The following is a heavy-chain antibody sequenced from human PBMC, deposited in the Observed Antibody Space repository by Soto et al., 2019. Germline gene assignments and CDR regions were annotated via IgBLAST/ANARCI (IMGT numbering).Heavy chain of an antibody. CDR1: GFTFSSYA. CDR3: AKDRLSNWFDP. J-gene: IGHJ5*02. CDR2: VSGSGGST. V-gene: IGHV3-23*01. Sequence: PGGSLRLSCAASGFTFSSYAMSWVRQAPGKGLEWVSAVSGSGGSTYYADSVKGRFTISRDNSKNTLYLQMNSLRAVDTAVYDCAKDRLSNWFDPWGQGTLVTVSS.